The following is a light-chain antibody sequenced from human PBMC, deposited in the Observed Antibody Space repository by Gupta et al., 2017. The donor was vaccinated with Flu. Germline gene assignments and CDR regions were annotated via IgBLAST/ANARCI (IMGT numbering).Light chain of an antibody. J-gene: IGLJ3*02. V-gene: IGLV6-57*01. CDR3: QSYDVNSRV. CDR1: SGNIASNY. Sequence: NFMLTQPHSVSESPGKTVTISCTRSSGNIASNYVQWYQPRPGSSPTTVIYEGSRRPSGVPDRFSGAVDSSSNSASLTISGLKAEDEADYYCQSYDVNSRVFGGGTKLTVL. CDR2: EGS.